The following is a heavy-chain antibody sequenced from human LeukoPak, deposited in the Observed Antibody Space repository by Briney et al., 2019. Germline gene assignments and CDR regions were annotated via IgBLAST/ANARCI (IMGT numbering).Heavy chain of an antibody. CDR3: ASYGGNPSRFDP. Sequence: GGSLRLSCAASGFTFSTYEMNWVRQAPGKGLEWVSHISSSGRTIYYADSVKGRFTISRDNAQNSLYLQMNSLRAEDTAVYYCASYGGNPSRFDPWGQGTLVTVSS. CDR1: GFTFSTYE. D-gene: IGHD4-23*01. V-gene: IGHV3-48*03. J-gene: IGHJ5*02. CDR2: ISSSGRTI.